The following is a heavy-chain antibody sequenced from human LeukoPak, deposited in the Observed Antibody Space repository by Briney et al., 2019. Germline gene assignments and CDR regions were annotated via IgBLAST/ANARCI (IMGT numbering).Heavy chain of an antibody. Sequence: KPSETLSLTCAVSGGSTSSGDYYWSWIRQPPGKGLEWIGYIYYCGSTYYNPSLKSRVTISVDTSKNQFSLKLSSVTAADTAVYYCARVPLYCSSTSCSTGRWFDPWGQGTLVTVSS. CDR3: ARVPLYCSSTSCSTGRWFDP. J-gene: IGHJ5*02. V-gene: IGHV4-30-4*08. CDR2: IYYCGST. D-gene: IGHD2-2*01. CDR1: GGSTSSGDYY.